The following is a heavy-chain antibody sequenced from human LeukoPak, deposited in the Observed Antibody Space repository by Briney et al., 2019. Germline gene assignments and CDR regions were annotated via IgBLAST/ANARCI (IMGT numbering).Heavy chain of an antibody. CDR3: ARFGRIPAFDI. J-gene: IGHJ3*02. CDR1: GFTFSSYD. Sequence: GGSLRLSCAASGFTFSSYDMHWVRQATGEGLEWVSAIGTAGDTYYPGSVKGRFTISRENAKNSLYLQMNSLRAGDTAVYYCARFGRIPAFDIWGQGTMVTVSS. D-gene: IGHD2-21*01. CDR2: IGTAGDT. V-gene: IGHV3-13*01.